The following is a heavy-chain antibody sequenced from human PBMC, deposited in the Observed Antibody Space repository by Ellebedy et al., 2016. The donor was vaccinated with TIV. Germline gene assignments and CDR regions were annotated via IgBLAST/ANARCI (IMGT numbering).Heavy chain of an antibody. J-gene: IGHJ3*02. D-gene: IGHD4-23*01. CDR3: ARDPVGVGPAFDI. CDR2: ITESGGNT. Sequence: PGGSLRLSCAASGLTFSSHAMSWVRQAPVKGLEWVSSITESGGNTYYADSVKCRFTISRDNSKNTLYLQMNSLRAEDTAVYYCARDPVGVGPAFDIWGQGTMVTVSS. CDR1: GLTFSSHA. V-gene: IGHV3-23*01.